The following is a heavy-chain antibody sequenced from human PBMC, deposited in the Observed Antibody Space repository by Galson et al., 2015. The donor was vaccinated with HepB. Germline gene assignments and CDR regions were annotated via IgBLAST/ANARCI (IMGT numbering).Heavy chain of an antibody. CDR3: ARVYDYYDSSGYLAQTIDY. CDR1: GYTFTSYG. Sequence: SVKVSCKASGYTFTSYGISWVRQAPGQGLEWMGWISAYNGNTNYAQKLQGRVTMTTDTSTSTAYMELRSLRSDDTAVYYCARVYDYYDSSGYLAQTIDYWGQGTLVTVSS. V-gene: IGHV1-18*01. J-gene: IGHJ4*02. CDR2: ISAYNGNT. D-gene: IGHD3-22*01.